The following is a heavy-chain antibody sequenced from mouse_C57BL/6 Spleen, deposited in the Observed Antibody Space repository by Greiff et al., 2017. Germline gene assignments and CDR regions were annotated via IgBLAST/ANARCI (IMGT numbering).Heavy chain of an antibody. D-gene: IGHD1-3*01. CDR3: AREVKAGSSWFAY. CDR1: GYTFTSYW. CDR2: INPSSGYT. Sequence: QVQLKQSGAELAKPGASVKLSCKASGYTFTSYWMHWVKQRPGQGLAWIGYINPSSGYTKYNQKFKDKDTLTADKSSSTAYMQLSSLTYEDSAVYYCAREVKAGSSWFAYWGQGTLVTVSA. J-gene: IGHJ3*01. V-gene: IGHV1-7*01.